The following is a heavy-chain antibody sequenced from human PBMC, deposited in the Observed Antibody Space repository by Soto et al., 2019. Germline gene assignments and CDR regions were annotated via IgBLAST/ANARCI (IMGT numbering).Heavy chain of an antibody. CDR3: ASPKIAFYNWFDP. J-gene: IGHJ5*02. CDR1: GGSISSSSYY. V-gene: IGHV4-39*01. CDR2: IYYSGST. D-gene: IGHD3-3*02. Sequence: QLQLQESGPGLVKPSATLSLTCTVSGGSISSSSYYWGWIRQPPGKGLEWIGSIYYSGSTYYNPSRKSRVTISVDTSKNQFSLKLSSVTAADTAVYYCASPKIAFYNWFDPWGQGTLVTVSS.